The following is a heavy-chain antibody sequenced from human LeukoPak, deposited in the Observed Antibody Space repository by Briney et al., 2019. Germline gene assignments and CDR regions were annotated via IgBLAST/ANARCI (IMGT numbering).Heavy chain of an antibody. J-gene: IGHJ4*02. CDR3: AKGSGYRGYYFDY. V-gene: IGHV3-23*01. D-gene: IGHD3-10*01. CDR2: ISGSGGST. Sequence: GGSLRLSCAASGFTVSSNYMSWVRQAPGKGLEWVSAISGSGGSTYYADSVKGRFTISRDNSKNTLYLQMNSLRAEDTAVYYCAKGSGYRGYYFDYWGQGTLVTVSS. CDR1: GFTVSSNY.